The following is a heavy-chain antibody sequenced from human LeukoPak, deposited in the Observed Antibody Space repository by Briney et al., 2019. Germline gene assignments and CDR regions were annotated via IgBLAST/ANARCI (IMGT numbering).Heavy chain of an antibody. CDR3: AKGAKRLGYCSGGTCYSNYDYYYMDV. V-gene: IGHV3-48*01. CDR1: GFTFSSYS. CDR2: ISISSSTI. D-gene: IGHD2-15*01. J-gene: IGHJ6*03. Sequence: GGSLRCSCAGSGFTFSSYSMNWLRHAPGNGLEWVSYISISSSTIYYAYSVKGRFTISRDNSKNTLYLQMNSLRAEDTAVYYCAKGAKRLGYCSGGTCYSNYDYYYMDVWGKGTTVTISS.